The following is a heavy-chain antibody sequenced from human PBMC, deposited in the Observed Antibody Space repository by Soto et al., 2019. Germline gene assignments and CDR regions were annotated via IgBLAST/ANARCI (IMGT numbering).Heavy chain of an antibody. CDR1: GGSISSSSYY. CDR3: ASSPMIQLWLFDY. V-gene: IGHV4-39*01. Sequence: SETLSLTCTVSGGSISSSSYYWGWIRQPPGKGLEWIGSIYYSGSTYYNPSLKSRVTISVDTSKNQFSLKLSSVTAADTAVYYCASSPMIQLWLFDYWGQGTLVTVSS. D-gene: IGHD5-18*01. J-gene: IGHJ4*02. CDR2: IYYSGST.